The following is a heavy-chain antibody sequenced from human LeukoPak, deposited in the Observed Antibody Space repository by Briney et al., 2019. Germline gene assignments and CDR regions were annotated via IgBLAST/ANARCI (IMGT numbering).Heavy chain of an antibody. J-gene: IGHJ4*02. Sequence: GGSLRLSCAASGFIFGGCAMSWVRQSPGKGLEWVSAISPSGGSRYYADSVKGRFTISRDNSKNTLYLQMNSLRAEETAIYYCAKFSAFTSNWYKTPFDCWGQGTLVTVSS. CDR3: AKFSAFTSNWYKTPFDC. V-gene: IGHV3-23*01. D-gene: IGHD6-13*01. CDR2: ISPSGGSR. CDR1: GFIFGGCA.